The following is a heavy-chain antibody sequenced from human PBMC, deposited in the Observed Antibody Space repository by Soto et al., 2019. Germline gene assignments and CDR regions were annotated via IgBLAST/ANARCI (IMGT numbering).Heavy chain of an antibody. CDR1: GFTFSSYG. CDR3: AALSGYDPDYYYYYYMDV. Sequence: GGSLRLSCAASGFTFSSYGMHWVRQAPGKGLEWVAVIWYDGSNKYYADSVKGRFTISRDNSKNTLYLQMNSLRAEDTAVYYCAALSGYDPDYYYYYYMDVWGKGTTVTVSS. V-gene: IGHV3-33*01. D-gene: IGHD5-12*01. J-gene: IGHJ6*03. CDR2: IWYDGSNK.